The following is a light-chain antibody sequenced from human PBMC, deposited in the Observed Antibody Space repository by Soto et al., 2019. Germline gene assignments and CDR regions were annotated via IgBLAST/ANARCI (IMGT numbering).Light chain of an antibody. V-gene: IGLV1-51*01. J-gene: IGLJ2*01. CDR2: DTD. CDR1: TSNIGNNF. Sequence: QSVLTQPPSVSAAPGQKVTIPCSGSTSNIGNNFVSWYQHLPLTAPKLLIYDTDKRPSGIPDRFSASKSGTSATLDITGLQTGDEADYYCGTWDSGLSAVVIGGGTKLTVL. CDR3: GTWDSGLSAVV.